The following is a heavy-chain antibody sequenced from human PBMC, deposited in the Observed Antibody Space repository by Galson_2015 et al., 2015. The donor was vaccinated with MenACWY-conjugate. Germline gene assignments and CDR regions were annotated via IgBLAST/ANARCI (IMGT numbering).Heavy chain of an antibody. Sequence: SLRLSCAASGFTFSNYWMTWVRQAPGKGLEWVASIRKQDGSEKYYVDSVKGRFTISRDNADNSVYLQMDSLRVEDTAVYYCARDTRGHFDYWGQGTLVTFSS. CDR1: GFTFSNYW. CDR3: ARDTRGHFDY. V-gene: IGHV3-7*03. CDR2: IRKQDGSEK. J-gene: IGHJ4*02.